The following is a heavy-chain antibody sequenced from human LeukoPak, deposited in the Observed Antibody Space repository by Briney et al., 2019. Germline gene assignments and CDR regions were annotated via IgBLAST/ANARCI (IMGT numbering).Heavy chain of an antibody. J-gene: IGHJ6*03. CDR1: GCSISRYY. CDR3: ARKGSGEGMDV. D-gene: IGHD3-3*01. V-gene: IGHV4-59*01. Sequence: SETLSLTFTVSGCSISRYYWSWIRQPPGKGLDGIGHIYYSGSTNYNPSLKSRGTISVDTSKNQFPLKLSSVPAAYTAVDYFARKGSGEGMDVWGKGTAVTVSS. CDR2: IYYSGST.